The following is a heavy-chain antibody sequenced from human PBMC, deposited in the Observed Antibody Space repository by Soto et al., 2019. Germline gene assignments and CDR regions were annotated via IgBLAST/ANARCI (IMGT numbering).Heavy chain of an antibody. Sequence: SDTLSLTCAVSGVSISSGNWWTWVRQSPRKGLEYIGEIFHDGTANYYSSFGRRVAMSVDKSKNQFSLRLTSVTAADTAIYYCARLVYDTRLNYLYFDFWGQGALVTVSS. CDR1: GVSISSGNW. D-gene: IGHD3-16*01. CDR2: IFHDGTA. J-gene: IGHJ4*02. V-gene: IGHV4-4*02. CDR3: ARLVYDTRLNYLYFDF.